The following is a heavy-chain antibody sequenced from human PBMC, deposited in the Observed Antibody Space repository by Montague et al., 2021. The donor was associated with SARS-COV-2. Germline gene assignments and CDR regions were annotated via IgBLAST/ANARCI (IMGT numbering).Heavy chain of an antibody. J-gene: IGHJ4*02. Sequence: CAISGDSVSSNSAAWNWIRQSPSRGLEWLGRTYYRSKWYNDYAVSVKSRITINPDASKNQSSLQLNSVTPEDTAVYYCARGGWGAPGTGGLFDYWGQGTLVTVSS. CDR3: ARGGWGAPGTGGLFDY. CDR1: GDSVSSNSAA. V-gene: IGHV6-1*01. CDR2: TYYRSKWYN. D-gene: IGHD6-13*01.